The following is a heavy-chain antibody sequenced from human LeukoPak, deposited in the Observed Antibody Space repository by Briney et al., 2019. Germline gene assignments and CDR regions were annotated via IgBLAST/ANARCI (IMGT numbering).Heavy chain of an antibody. Sequence: ASVKVSCTVSGSSLTELSLYWVRQAPGKGLEWMGGFDVIDAKTFYAQKFQGRVTMTEDSSTDTAYMELGSLRSDDTAFYYCAAGRPYSLLDYWGQGTLLTVSS. V-gene: IGHV1-24*01. D-gene: IGHD5-18*01. J-gene: IGHJ4*02. CDR1: GSSLTELS. CDR2: FDVIDAKT. CDR3: AAGRPYSLLDY.